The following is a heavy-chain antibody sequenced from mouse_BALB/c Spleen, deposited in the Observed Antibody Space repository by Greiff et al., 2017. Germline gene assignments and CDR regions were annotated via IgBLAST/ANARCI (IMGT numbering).Heavy chain of an antibody. D-gene: IGHD2-4*01. J-gene: IGHJ1*01. CDR1: GYTFTSYW. Sequence: DLVKPGASVKLSCKASGYTFTSYWINWIKQRPGQGLEWIGRIAPGSGSTYYNEMFKGKATLTVDTSSSTAYIQLSSLSSEDSAVYFCARSEDYDQGYFDVWGAGTTVTVSS. CDR2: IAPGSGST. V-gene: IGHV1S41*01. CDR3: ARSEDYDQGYFDV.